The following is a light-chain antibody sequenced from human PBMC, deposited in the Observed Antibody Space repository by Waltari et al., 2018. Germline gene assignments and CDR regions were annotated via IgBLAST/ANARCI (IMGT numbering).Light chain of an antibody. J-gene: IGKJ1*01. V-gene: IGKV4-1*01. CDR1: QSVLSSSNNKNY. CDR3: QQYYSTPTWT. Sequence: DIVMTQSPDSLAVSLGDRATINCKSSQSVLSSSNNKNYLAWYQQKPGQPPKLLIYWASTRESGVPDRFSGSGSGTDFTLTISSLQAEDVAVYYCQQYYSTPTWTFGQGTKVEIK. CDR2: WAS.